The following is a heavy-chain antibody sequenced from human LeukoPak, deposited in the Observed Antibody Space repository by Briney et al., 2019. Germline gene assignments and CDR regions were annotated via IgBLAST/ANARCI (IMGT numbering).Heavy chain of an antibody. J-gene: IGHJ3*02. V-gene: IGHV1-69*13. D-gene: IGHD3-22*01. Sequence: SVKVSCKASGGSFTFTSHAISRVRQAPGQGLEWMGGLIPIYGSANYAQKFQGRLTITSDESTRTVYMELSSLRPEDSAVHYCAGFFYDNSGDAFDIWGQGTMVTVSS. CDR1: GGSFTFTSHA. CDR2: LIPIYGSA. CDR3: AGFFYDNSGDAFDI.